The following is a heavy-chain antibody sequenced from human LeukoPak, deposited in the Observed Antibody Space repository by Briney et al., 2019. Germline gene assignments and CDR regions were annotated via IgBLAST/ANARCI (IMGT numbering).Heavy chain of an antibody. V-gene: IGHV3-30-3*01. J-gene: IGHJ6*02. CDR3: ARERYYGMDV. CDR1: GFTFSSYA. CDR2: ISYDGSNK. Sequence: GRSLRLSWAASGFTFSSYAMHWVRQAPGKGLEWVAVISYDGSNKYYADSVKGRFTISRDNSKNTLYLQMNSLRAEDTAVYYCARERYYGMDVWGQGTTVTVSS.